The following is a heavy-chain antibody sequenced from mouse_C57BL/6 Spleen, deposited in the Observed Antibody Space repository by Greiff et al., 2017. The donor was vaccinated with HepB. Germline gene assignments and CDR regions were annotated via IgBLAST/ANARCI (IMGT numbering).Heavy chain of an antibody. CDR3: ARSDPQPQIYYDYDWFAY. V-gene: IGHV1-80*01. D-gene: IGHD2-4*01. Sequence: QVHVKQSGAELVKPGASVKISCKASGYAFSSYWMNWVKQRPGKGLEWIGQIYPGDGDTNYNGKFKGKATLTADKSSSTAYMQLSSLTSEDSAVYFCARSDPQPQIYYDYDWFAYWGQGTLVTVSA. CDR2: IYPGDGDT. J-gene: IGHJ3*01. CDR1: GYAFSSYW.